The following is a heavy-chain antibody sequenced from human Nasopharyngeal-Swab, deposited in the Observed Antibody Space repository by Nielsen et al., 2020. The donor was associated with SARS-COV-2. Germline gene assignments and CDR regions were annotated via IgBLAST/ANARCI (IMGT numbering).Heavy chain of an antibody. V-gene: IGHV3-48*02. CDR2: ISSSSSTI. CDR3: ATERLVRGSWGLFDY. CDR1: GFTFSSYN. D-gene: IGHD3-10*01. Sequence: GGSLRLSCAASGFTFSSYNMNWVRQAPGKGLEWVSYISSSSSTIYYADSVKGRFTISRDNAKNSLYLQMNSLRDEDTAVYYCATERLVRGSWGLFDYWGQGTLVTVSS. J-gene: IGHJ4*02.